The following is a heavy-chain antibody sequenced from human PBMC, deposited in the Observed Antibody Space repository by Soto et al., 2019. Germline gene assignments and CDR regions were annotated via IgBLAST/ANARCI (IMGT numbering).Heavy chain of an antibody. V-gene: IGHV4-34*01. Sequence: SETLSLTCAAYGGSFSGYYWSWMRQPPGKGLEWIGEINHSASTNYNPSLKSRVTISVDTSKNQFSLKLSSVTAADTAVYYCARTRSGYYYALVYWGQGTLVTVSS. CDR3: ARTRSGYYYALVY. D-gene: IGHD3-22*01. J-gene: IGHJ4*02. CDR1: GGSFSGYY. CDR2: INHSAST.